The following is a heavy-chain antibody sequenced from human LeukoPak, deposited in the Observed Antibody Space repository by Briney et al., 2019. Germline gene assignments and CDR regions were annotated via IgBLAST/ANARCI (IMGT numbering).Heavy chain of an antibody. CDR1: GSTFSTYE. CDR2: ISSSGDAI. CDR3: ARTMWGFDY. J-gene: IGHJ4*02. Sequence: QPGGSLRLSCAASGSTFSTYEMNWVRQAPGKGLEWLSYISSSGDAIYYADSVKGRFTISRDNAKNSLYLQMNSLRVEDTAVYYCARTMWGFDYWGQGTLVTVSS. D-gene: IGHD7-27*01. V-gene: IGHV3-48*03.